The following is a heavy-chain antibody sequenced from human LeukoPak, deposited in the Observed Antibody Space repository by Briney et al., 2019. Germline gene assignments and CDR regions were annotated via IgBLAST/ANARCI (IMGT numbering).Heavy chain of an antibody. V-gene: IGHV4-59*01. CDR1: GGSISSYY. CDR3: AKYGSPYYFDL. D-gene: IGHD2/OR15-2a*01. Sequence: PSETLSLTCTVSGGSISSYYWSWIRQPPGKGLEWIGYIYYTGSTNSNPSLKSRVTISLDTSKNQFSLKLTSVTAADTPVYYCAKYGSPYYFDLWGRGTLVTVSS. CDR2: IYYTGST. J-gene: IGHJ2*01.